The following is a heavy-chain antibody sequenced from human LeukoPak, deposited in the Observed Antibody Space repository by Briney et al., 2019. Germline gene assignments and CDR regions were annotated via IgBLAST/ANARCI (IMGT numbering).Heavy chain of an antibody. D-gene: IGHD6-13*01. J-gene: IGHJ1*01. Sequence: GGSLRLSCAASGFTFSSYSMNWVRQAPGKGLEWVSYISSSSSTIYYADSVKGRFTISRDNSKNTLYLQMNSLRAEDTAVYYCAKVSSSWYAEYFQHWGQGTLVTVSS. CDR3: AKVSSSWYAEYFQH. CDR1: GFTFSSYS. CDR2: ISSSSSTI. V-gene: IGHV3-48*01.